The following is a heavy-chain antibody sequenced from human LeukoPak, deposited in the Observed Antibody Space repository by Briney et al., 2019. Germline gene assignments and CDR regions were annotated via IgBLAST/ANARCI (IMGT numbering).Heavy chain of an antibody. CDR3: AKDPTDCSSTSCYEDWFDP. V-gene: IGHV3-74*01. J-gene: IGHJ5*02. CDR2: INSDGSWT. D-gene: IGHD2-2*01. CDR1: GNYW. Sequence: GGSLRLSCAASGNYWMHWVRQAPGKGLVWVSHINSDGSWTSYADSVKGRFAISKDNAKNTLYLQMNSLRAEDTAVYYCAKDPTDCSSTSCYEDWFDPWGQGTLVTVSS.